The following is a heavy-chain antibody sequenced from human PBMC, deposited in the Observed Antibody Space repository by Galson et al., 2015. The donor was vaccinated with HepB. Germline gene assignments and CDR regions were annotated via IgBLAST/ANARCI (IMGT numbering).Heavy chain of an antibody. J-gene: IGHJ5*02. Sequence: SLRLSCAASGFTVSTYYMAWVRQAPGKGLEWASVLHSGGSTFYADSVKGRFTISRDNSKNTLYLQMSSLRAEDTAVYYCARPTSSGELSSWGQGTLVTVSS. CDR2: LHSGGST. V-gene: IGHV3-66*04. CDR1: GFTVSTYY. CDR3: ARPTSSGELSS. D-gene: IGHD3-16*02.